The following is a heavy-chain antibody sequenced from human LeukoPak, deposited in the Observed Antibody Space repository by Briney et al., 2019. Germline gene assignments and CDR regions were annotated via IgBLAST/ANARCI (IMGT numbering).Heavy chain of an antibody. V-gene: IGHV3-30-3*01. D-gene: IGHD3-10*01. J-gene: IGHJ4*02. Sequence: GGSLRLSCAASGFTFSSYAMHWVRQAPGKGLEWVAVISYDGSNKYYADSVKGRFTISRDNSKNTLYLQMNSLRAEDTAVYYCASLWFGEENGGFDYWGQGTLVTVSS. CDR1: GFTFSSYA. CDR2: ISYDGSNK. CDR3: ASLWFGEENGGFDY.